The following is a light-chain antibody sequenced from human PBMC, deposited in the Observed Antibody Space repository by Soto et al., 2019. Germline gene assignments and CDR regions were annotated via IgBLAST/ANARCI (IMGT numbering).Light chain of an antibody. CDR2: WAS. CDR3: QQYYSPPWT. Sequence: DIVMTQSPDSLAVSLGERATINCKSSQSVLFSSNNKNYLAWYKQKPGQSPKLLIYWASTRESGVPDRFSGSGSGTDFTLTISSLQAADVAVYFCQQYYSPPWTFGPGIKVDIK. V-gene: IGKV4-1*01. CDR1: QSVLFSSNNKNY. J-gene: IGKJ1*01.